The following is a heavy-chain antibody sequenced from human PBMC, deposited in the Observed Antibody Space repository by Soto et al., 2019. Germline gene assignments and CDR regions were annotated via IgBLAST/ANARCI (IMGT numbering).Heavy chain of an antibody. CDR3: ARDLMRPLGWFDP. D-gene: IGHD3-9*01. J-gene: IGHJ5*02. V-gene: IGHV4-4*07. CDR1: GGAISSYY. CDR2: IYTSGST. Sequence: SETRSLTCTVSGGAISSYYWSWIRQPAGKGREWIGRIYTSGSTNYNPSLKSRVTMSVDTSKNQFSLKLSSVTAADTAVYYCARDLMRPLGWFDPWGQGTLVTVSS.